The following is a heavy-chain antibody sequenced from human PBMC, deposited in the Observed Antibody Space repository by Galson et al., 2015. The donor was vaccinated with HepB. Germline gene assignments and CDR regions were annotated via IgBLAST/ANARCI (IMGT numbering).Heavy chain of an antibody. V-gene: IGHV1-8*01. D-gene: IGHD3-10*01. J-gene: IGHJ4*02. CDR1: GGSFSTHA. CDR2: MIPNSGNT. Sequence: SVKVSCKASGGSFSTHAISWVRQATGQGLEWMGWMIPNSGNTGYAQKVQGRVTMTRNTSISTPYMELSSLRSEDTAVYYCARVSYGSGSYSFDYWGQGTLVTVSS. CDR3: ARVSYGSGSYSFDY.